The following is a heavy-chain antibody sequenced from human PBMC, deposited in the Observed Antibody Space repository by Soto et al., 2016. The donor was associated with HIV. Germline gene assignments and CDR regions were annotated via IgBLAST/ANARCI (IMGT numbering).Heavy chain of an antibody. CDR3: ARAETYSSSYQD. Sequence: EVQLVESRGGLVKPGESLRLSCTGSEFTFRTYSMNWVRQAPGKGLEWVSSISRSSTYIYYADSVKGRFTISRDNAKNLLYLQMNSLRAEDTAVYYCARAETYSSSYQDWGQGTLVTVSS. D-gene: IGHD6-13*01. V-gene: IGHV3-21*01. J-gene: IGHJ4*02. CDR2: ISRSSTYI. CDR1: EFTFRTYS.